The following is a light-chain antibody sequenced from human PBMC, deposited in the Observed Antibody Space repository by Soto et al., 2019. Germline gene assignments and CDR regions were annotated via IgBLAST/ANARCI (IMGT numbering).Light chain of an antibody. J-gene: IGKJ1*01. CDR2: DAS. CDR1: QSISSW. V-gene: IGKV1-5*01. Sequence: DIQMTQSPSTLSASVGDRVTITCRASQSISSWLAWYQQKPGKAPKLLIYDASSLESGVPSRFSGSGSGTEFTLTSSRLHPDDFATYYCQQYNSYSTFGQGTKVEIK. CDR3: QQYNSYST.